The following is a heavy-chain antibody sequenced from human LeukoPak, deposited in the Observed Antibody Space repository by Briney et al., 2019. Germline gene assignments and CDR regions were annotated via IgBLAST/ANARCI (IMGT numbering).Heavy chain of an antibody. CDR1: GGTFSSYA. CDR2: IIPIFGTA. J-gene: IGHJ4*02. V-gene: IGHV1-69*05. CDR3: ARAILGPIGYCSSTSCYPVHPFYFDY. Sequence: SVKVSCKASGGTFSSYAISWVRQAPGQGLEWMGGIIPIFGTANYAQKFQGRVTITTDESTSTAYMELSSLRSEDTAVYYCARAILGPIGYCSSTSCYPVHPFYFDYWGQGTLVTVSS. D-gene: IGHD2-2*01.